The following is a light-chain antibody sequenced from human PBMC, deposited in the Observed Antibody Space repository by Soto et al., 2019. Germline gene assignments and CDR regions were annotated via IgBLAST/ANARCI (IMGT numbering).Light chain of an antibody. J-gene: IGLJ1*01. CDR3: VSYTTSASYV. V-gene: IGLV2-14*01. CDR2: DIN. CDR1: ISDVGNYIF. Sequence: QSLLTQPASVSGTPGQSITISCTGTISDVGNYIFVSWYRQHPGKAPKLMIYDINNRPPGVSNRFSGSKSGNTASLTISGLQAEDEADYYCVSYTTSASYVFGTWTKVTVL.